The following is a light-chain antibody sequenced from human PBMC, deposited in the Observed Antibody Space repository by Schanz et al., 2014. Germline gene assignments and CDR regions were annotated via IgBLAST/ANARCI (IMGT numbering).Light chain of an antibody. CDR2: DVS. CDR1: SSDVGGYNY. V-gene: IGLV2-11*01. J-gene: IGLJ2*01. Sequence: QSALTQPRSVSGSPGQSVTISCTGTSSDVGGYNYVSWYQQHPGKAPKLMIYDVSDRPSGVPDRFSGSKSGNTASLTVSGLQAEDEADYYCSSYGGSNFVVFGGGTKLTVL. CDR3: SSYGGSNFVV.